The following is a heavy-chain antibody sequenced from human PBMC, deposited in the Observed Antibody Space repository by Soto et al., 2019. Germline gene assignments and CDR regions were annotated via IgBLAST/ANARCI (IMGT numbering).Heavy chain of an antibody. CDR3: ATDGGYCSGGSCYYFDY. J-gene: IGHJ4*02. CDR2: FDPEDGET. D-gene: IGHD2-15*01. Sequence: ASVKVSCKVSGYTLTELSMHWVRQAPGKGLEWMGGFDPEDGETIYAQKFQGRVTMTEDTSTDTAYMELSSLRSEDTAVYYCATDGGYCSGGSCYYFDYWGQGTLVTVSS. V-gene: IGHV1-24*01. CDR1: GYTLTELS.